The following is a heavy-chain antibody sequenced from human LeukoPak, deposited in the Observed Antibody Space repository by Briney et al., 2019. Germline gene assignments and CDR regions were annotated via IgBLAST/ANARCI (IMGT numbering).Heavy chain of an antibody. CDR3: ARGAWAVVVAASFDY. V-gene: IGHV1-18*01. D-gene: IGHD2-15*01. CDR2: ISAYNGNT. J-gene: IGHJ4*02. Sequence: ASVKVSCKASGYTFTSYGISWVRQAPGQGLEWIGWISAYNGNTNYAQKLQGRVTMTTDTSTSTAYMELRSLRSDDTAVYYCARGAWAVVVAASFDYWGQGTLVTVSS. CDR1: GYTFTSYG.